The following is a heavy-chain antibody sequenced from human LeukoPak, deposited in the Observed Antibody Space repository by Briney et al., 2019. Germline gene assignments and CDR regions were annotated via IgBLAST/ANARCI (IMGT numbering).Heavy chain of an antibody. CDR3: ASHRITMVRGVDSFYQYYYMDV. D-gene: IGHD3-10*01. CDR1: GGSISIGSNY. V-gene: IGHV4-39*01. Sequence: PETLSLTCTVSGGSISIGSNYWSWIRQPPGKGLEWTGIIGHSGSTYYNPSLKSRVTISVDTSKNQFSLKLSCVTAADAAVYCCASHRITMVRGVDSFYQYYYMDVWGKGTTVTISS. CDR2: IGHSGST. J-gene: IGHJ6*03.